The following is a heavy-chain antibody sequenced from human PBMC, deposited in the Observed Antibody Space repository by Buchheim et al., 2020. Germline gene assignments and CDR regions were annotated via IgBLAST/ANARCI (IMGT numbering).Heavy chain of an antibody. D-gene: IGHD6-13*01. J-gene: IGHJ4*02. V-gene: IGHV1-69*01. CDR3: ARGRRSAAGTDY. CDR2: IIPMSGTT. Sequence: QVHLVQSGAEVRKFGSSVKVSCRASGNTFSTYAIMWVRQAPGQGLEWMGGIIPMSGTTIHAHNFKDRVTITADASTNTVYLGLSSLGSEDTAMYYCARGRRSAAGTDYWGQGTL. CDR1: GNTFSTYA.